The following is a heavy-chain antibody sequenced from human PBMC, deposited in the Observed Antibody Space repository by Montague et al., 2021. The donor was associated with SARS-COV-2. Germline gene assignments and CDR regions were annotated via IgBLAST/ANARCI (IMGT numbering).Heavy chain of an antibody. CDR3: AHRGDLWVGPYFDY. V-gene: IGHV2-5*02. D-gene: IGHD2-21*02. J-gene: IGHJ4*02. CDR2: IYWDDDK. CDR1: GFSLSTSGVG. Sequence: VKPTQTLTLTCTFSGFSLSTSGVGVGWIRQPPGKALEWLALIYWDDDKRYSPSLKSRLTITKDTSKNQVVLTMTNMDPVDTATYYCAHRGDLWVGPYFDYWGQGTLVTVSP.